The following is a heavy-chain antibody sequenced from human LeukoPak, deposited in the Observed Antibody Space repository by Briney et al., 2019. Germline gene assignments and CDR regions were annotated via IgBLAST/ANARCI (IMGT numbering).Heavy chain of an antibody. CDR3: ARELVSYGYSSGWYFDY. CDR2: INPSGGST. D-gene: IGHD6-19*01. Sequence: ASVKVSCKASGYTFTSYYMHWVRQAPGQGLEWMGIINPSGGSTSYAQKFQGRVTMTRDTSTSTVYMELSSLRSDDTAVYYCARELVSYGYSSGWYFDYWGQGTLVTVSS. V-gene: IGHV1-46*01. CDR1: GYTFTSYY. J-gene: IGHJ4*02.